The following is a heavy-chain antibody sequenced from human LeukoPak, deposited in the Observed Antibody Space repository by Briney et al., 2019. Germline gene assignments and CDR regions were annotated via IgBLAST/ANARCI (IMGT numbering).Heavy chain of an antibody. Sequence: ASVKVSCKASGHIFTTYFMHWLRQAPGQGPEWMGIINPRGGSTDYAQKFQGRVTMTSDTSTSTVYMELKSLTSEDTAVYFCARVGTTGATADNWGQGTLVTVSS. V-gene: IGHV1-46*01. CDR2: INPRGGST. CDR3: ARVGTTGATADN. J-gene: IGHJ4*02. D-gene: IGHD4-11*01. CDR1: GHIFTTYF.